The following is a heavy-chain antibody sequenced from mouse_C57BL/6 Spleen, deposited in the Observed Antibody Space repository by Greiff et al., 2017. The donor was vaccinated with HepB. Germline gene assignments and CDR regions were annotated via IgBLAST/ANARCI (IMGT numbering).Heavy chain of an antibody. Sequence: VQLQQSGAELARPGASVKMSCKASGYTFTSYTMHWVKQRPGQGLEWIGYINPSSGYTKYNQKFKDKATLTADKSSSTAYMQLSSLTSEDSAVYYCGRGTAQATWFAYWGQGTLVTVSA. CDR2: INPSSGYT. D-gene: IGHD3-2*02. J-gene: IGHJ3*01. CDR1: GYTFTSYT. V-gene: IGHV1-4*01. CDR3: GRGTAQATWFAY.